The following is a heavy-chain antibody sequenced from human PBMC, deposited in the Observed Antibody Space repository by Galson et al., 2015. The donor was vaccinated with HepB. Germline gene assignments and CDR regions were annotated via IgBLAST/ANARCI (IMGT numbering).Heavy chain of an antibody. CDR1: GFTFSSYS. D-gene: IGHD2-15*01. J-gene: IGHJ4*02. Sequence: SLRLSCAASGFTFSSYSMNWVRQAPGKGLEWVSYISSSSSTIYYADSVKGRFTISRDNAKNSLYLQMNSLRAEDTAVYYCARDVGYFDYWGQGTLVTVSS. CDR2: ISSSSSTI. CDR3: ARDVGYFDY. V-gene: IGHV3-48*01.